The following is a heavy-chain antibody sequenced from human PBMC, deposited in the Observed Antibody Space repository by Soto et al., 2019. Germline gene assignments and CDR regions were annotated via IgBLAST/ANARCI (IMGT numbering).Heavy chain of an antibody. D-gene: IGHD1-26*01. J-gene: IGHJ5*02. V-gene: IGHV2-5*02. CDR3: AHRHMVGATKYNWFDP. CDR1: GFSLSSSGVG. Sequence: QITLKESGPTLVKPTQTLTMTCTFSGFSLSSSGVGVGWIRQPPGKALEGLALIYWGDDKGYSPYLKSRLTLTKDTSKNQVVLTMTNMDPVDTATYYCAHRHMVGATKYNWFDPWGQGTLVTVSS. CDR2: IYWGDDK.